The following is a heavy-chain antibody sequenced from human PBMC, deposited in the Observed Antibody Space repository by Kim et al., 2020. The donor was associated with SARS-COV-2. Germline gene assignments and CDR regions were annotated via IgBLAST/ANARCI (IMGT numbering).Heavy chain of an antibody. CDR1: GYTFTDHN. CDR2: ITPKSGDT. Sequence: ASVKVSCKASGYTFTDHNMNWVRQAPGQGLEWIGRITPKSGDTNYAQKFQGRVTVTRDTSINTAYMELNSLTSDHTAVYYCASGWTPFYWGQGTLVTVSS. CDR3: ASGWTPFY. J-gene: IGHJ4*02. V-gene: IGHV1-2*06.